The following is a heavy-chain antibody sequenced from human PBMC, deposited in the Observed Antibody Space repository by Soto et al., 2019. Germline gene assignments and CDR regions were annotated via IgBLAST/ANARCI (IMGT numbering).Heavy chain of an antibody. CDR2: ISGSGGST. Sequence: GGSLRLSCAASGFTFSSYAMSWVRQAPGKGLEWVSAISGSGGSTYYADSVKGRFTISRDNSKNTLYLQMNSLRAEDTAVYYCAKGLEYCSSTSCYGADNGYYYYYGMDVWGQGTTVTVSS. CDR1: GFTFSSYA. J-gene: IGHJ6*02. D-gene: IGHD2-2*01. CDR3: AKGLEYCSSTSCYGADNGYYYYYGMDV. V-gene: IGHV3-23*01.